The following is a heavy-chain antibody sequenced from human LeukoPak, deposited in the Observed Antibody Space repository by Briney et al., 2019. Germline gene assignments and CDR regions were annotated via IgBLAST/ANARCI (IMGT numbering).Heavy chain of an antibody. CDR3: ARDLSGLSAFEI. CDR1: GYTFTSYG. CDR2: ISAYNGNT. V-gene: IGHV1-18*01. D-gene: IGHD5-12*01. Sequence: ASVKVSCKAPGYTFTSYGISWVRQAPGQGLEWMGWISAYNGNTNYAQKLQGRVTMTTDTSTSTAYMELRSLRSDDTAVYYCARDLSGLSAFEIWGQGTMVTVFS. J-gene: IGHJ3*02.